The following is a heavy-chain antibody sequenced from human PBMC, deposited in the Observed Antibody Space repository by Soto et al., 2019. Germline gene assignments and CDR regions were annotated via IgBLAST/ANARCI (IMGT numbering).Heavy chain of an antibody. V-gene: IGHV1-69*13. Sequence: SVKVSCKASGGTFSSYAISWVRQAPGQGLEWMGGIIPIFGTANYAQKFQGRVTITADESTSTAYMELSSLRSEDTAVYYCARGPPGGILTGYYPRYYYGMDVWGQGTTVTVSS. CDR1: GGTFSSYA. CDR3: ARGPPGGILTGYYPRYYYGMDV. D-gene: IGHD3-9*01. J-gene: IGHJ6*02. CDR2: IIPIFGTA.